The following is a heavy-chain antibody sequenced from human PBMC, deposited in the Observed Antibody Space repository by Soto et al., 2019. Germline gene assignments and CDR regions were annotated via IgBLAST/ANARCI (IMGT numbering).Heavy chain of an antibody. J-gene: IGHJ6*02. CDR1: GVIFSTST. CDR3: ARAGFVSGWNEFSGMDV. CDR2: IIPILGTA. Sequence: VQLVQSGAEVRKPGSSVKVSCQVSGVIFSTSTITWVRQAPGQGLEWMGSIIPILGTAKSTQKFQGRVTITADESASVAYMELSSLTSEDTAVYYCARAGFVSGWNEFSGMDVWGQGTTVTFSS. D-gene: IGHD6-19*01. V-gene: IGHV1-69*11.